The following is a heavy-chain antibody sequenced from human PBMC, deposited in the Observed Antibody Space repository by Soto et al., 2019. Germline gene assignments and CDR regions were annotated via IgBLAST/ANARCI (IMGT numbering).Heavy chain of an antibody. CDR2: IYWDDDK. CDR3: ARIPAVAGTYYYYGMDV. Sequence: QPPGKALEWLALIYWDDDKRYSPSLKTRLTISKDTSKNQVVLTMTNMDPVDTATYYCARIPAVAGTYYYYGMDVWGQGTTVTVSS. V-gene: IGHV2-70*19. D-gene: IGHD6-19*01. J-gene: IGHJ6*02.